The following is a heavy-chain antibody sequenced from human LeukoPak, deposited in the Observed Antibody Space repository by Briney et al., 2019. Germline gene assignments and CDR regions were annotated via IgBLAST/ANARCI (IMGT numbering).Heavy chain of an antibody. J-gene: IGHJ5*02. CDR2: IYVDGRTT. CDR3: IRDSRSADL. Sequence: QPGGSLRLSCAASGFIFSGYWMSWVRQPPGKGLVWVSRIYVDGRTTNYADSVKGRFTISRDNAKNTVYLEMSSLSVEDTATYYCIRDSRSADLWGQGTLVTVTS. CDR1: GFIFSGYW. V-gene: IGHV3-74*01.